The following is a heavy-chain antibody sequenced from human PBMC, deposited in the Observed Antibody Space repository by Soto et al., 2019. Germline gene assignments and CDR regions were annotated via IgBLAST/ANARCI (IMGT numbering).Heavy chain of an antibody. Sequence: PGGSLRLSCAASGFTFSSYSMNWVRQAPGEGLEWVSYISSSSSTIYYADSVKGRFTISRDNAKNSLYLQMSSLRAEDTAVYYCARADSGYAHGYYYYGMDVWGQGTTVTVSS. J-gene: IGHJ6*02. V-gene: IGHV3-48*01. CDR3: ARADSGYAHGYYYYGMDV. D-gene: IGHD5-12*01. CDR2: ISSSSSTI. CDR1: GFTFSSYS.